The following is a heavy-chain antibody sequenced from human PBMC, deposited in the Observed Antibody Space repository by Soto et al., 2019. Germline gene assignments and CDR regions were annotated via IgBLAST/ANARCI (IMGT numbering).Heavy chain of an antibody. J-gene: IGHJ4*02. CDR2: IYYSGNT. D-gene: IGHD4-17*01. V-gene: IGHV4-31*03. CDR3: ARDYGDYHAYGY. Sequence: QVQLQESGPGLVKPSQTLSLTCTVSGGSISSGGYFWTWIRQHPGKGLEWIGHIYYSGNTDYKPSLKSRVTISMDRSKNQFSLKLRSVTAADTAVYYCARDYGDYHAYGYWGQGTLVTVSS. CDR1: GGSISSGGYF.